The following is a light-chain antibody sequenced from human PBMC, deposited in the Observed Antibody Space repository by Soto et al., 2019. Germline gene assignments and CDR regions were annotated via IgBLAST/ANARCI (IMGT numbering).Light chain of an antibody. Sequence: EIVLTQSPGTLSLSPGERATLSCRASQSVSNNYLAWYQQKPGQAPRLLIYGASNRATGIPDRFSGSGSGTDFTLTISRLEPEDFAVYYCQKRNNWPPVTFGGGTKVDI. CDR2: GAS. CDR3: QKRNNWPPVT. V-gene: IGKV3D-20*02. J-gene: IGKJ4*01. CDR1: QSVSNNY.